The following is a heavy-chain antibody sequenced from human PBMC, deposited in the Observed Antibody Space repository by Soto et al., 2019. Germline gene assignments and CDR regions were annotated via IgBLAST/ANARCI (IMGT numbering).Heavy chain of an antibody. D-gene: IGHD5-12*01. CDR1: GGSISSSSYY. J-gene: IGHJ6*02. Sequence: PSETLSLTCTVSGGSISSSSYYWGWIRQPPGKGLEWIGSIYYSGSTYYNPSLKSRVTISVDTSKNQFSLKLSSVTAADTAVYYCARHWGPRMVATYYYYYYGMDVWGQGTTVTVSS. CDR3: ARHWGPRMVATYYYYYYGMDV. CDR2: IYYSGST. V-gene: IGHV4-39*01.